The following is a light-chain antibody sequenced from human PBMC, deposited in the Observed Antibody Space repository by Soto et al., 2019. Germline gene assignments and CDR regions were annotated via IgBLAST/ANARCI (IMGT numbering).Light chain of an antibody. CDR2: EVS. V-gene: IGLV2-8*01. Sequence: QSALTQPPAASGSPGQSVAISCTGTSSDVGGYNYVSWYQQHPGKAPKVMIYEVSKRPSGVPDRFSGSKSGNTASLTVSGLQAEDEADYHCNSYAGNNNWVFGGGTKVTVL. CDR3: NSYAGNNNWV. J-gene: IGLJ3*02. CDR1: SSDVGGYNY.